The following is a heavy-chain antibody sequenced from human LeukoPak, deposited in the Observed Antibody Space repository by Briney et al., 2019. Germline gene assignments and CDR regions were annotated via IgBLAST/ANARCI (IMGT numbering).Heavy chain of an antibody. CDR1: GYSTSNGYY. D-gene: IGHD3-3*01. V-gene: IGHV4-38-2*02. Sequence: PSETLSLTCTVSGYSTSNGYYWGWIRQPPGKGLEWVGSIYHRGSTYYNPSLRSRVTISLDRSKKKFSLKLTSVTAADTAVYFCARGAEYYAIWRGYAGYSDYWGQGISVTVSS. CDR3: ARGAEYYAIWRGYAGYSDY. J-gene: IGHJ4*02. CDR2: IYHRGST.